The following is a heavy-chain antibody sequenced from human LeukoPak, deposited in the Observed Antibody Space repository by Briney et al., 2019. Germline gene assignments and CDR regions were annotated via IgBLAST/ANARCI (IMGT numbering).Heavy chain of an antibody. D-gene: IGHD1-26*01. CDR3: ARLSIVGATLNFFDY. CDR1: GYSFTTYW. Sequence: GESLKISCKGSGYSFTTYWIVWVRQMPGKGLEWMGIIYPGDSDTRYSPSFQGQVTISADKSINTAYLQWSSLKASDSVIYYCARLSIVGATLNFFDYWGQGTLVTVSS. CDR2: IYPGDSDT. V-gene: IGHV5-51*01. J-gene: IGHJ4*02.